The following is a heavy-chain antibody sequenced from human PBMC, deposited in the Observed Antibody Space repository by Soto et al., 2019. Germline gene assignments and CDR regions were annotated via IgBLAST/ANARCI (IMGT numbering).Heavy chain of an antibody. CDR2: IIPILGIA. CDR1: GGTFSSYT. J-gene: IGHJ3*02. Sequence: QVQLVQSGAEVKKPGSSVKVSCKASGGTFSSYTISWVRQAPGQGLEWMGRIIPILGIANYAQKFQGRVTITADKSTSTAYMELSSLRSEDTAVYYCARDISWGIAVAGRGGDDAFDIWGQGTMVTVSS. V-gene: IGHV1-69*08. CDR3: ARDISWGIAVAGRGGDDAFDI. D-gene: IGHD6-19*01.